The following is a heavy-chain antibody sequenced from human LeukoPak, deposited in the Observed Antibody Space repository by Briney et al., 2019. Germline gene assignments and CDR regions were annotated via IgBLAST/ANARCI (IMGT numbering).Heavy chain of an antibody. J-gene: IGHJ5*02. Sequence: SETLSLTCTVSGGSISSSSYYWGWIRQPPGKGLEWTGEINHSGSTNYNPSLKSRVTISVDTSKNQFSLKLSSVTAADTAVYYCARQRYSYGYGWFDPWGQGTLVTVSS. CDR3: ARQRYSYGYGWFDP. CDR2: INHSGST. CDR1: GGSISSSSYY. V-gene: IGHV4-39*01. D-gene: IGHD5-18*01.